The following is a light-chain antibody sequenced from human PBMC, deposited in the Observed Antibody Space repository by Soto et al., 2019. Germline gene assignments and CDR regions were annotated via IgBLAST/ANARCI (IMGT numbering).Light chain of an antibody. Sequence: ESVLTQSPGTLSLSPGERATLSCRASQSVSSSFLAWYQLKPGQAPRLLIYGASSRATGTPDRFSGSGSGTDFTLTISRLEPEDFAVYYCQQYVSSPWTFGQGTKVEIK. J-gene: IGKJ1*01. CDR2: GAS. CDR1: QSVSSSF. V-gene: IGKV3-20*01. CDR3: QQYVSSPWT.